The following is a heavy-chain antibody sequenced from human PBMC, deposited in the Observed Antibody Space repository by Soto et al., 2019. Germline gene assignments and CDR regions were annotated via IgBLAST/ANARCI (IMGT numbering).Heavy chain of an antibody. Sequence: EVQLVESGGGLVQPGGSLRLSCAASGFTFSSYAMHWVRQAPGKGLEYVSAISSNGGSTYYANSVKGRFTISRDNSKNTLYLQMGSLRAEDMAVYYCAAAYGDLSPCDYWGQGTLVTVSS. D-gene: IGHD4-17*01. V-gene: IGHV3-64*01. CDR3: AAAYGDLSPCDY. CDR1: GFTFSSYA. J-gene: IGHJ4*02. CDR2: ISSNGGST.